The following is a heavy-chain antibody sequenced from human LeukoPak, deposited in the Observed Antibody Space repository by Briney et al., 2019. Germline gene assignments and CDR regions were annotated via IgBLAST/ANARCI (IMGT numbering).Heavy chain of an antibody. D-gene: IGHD6-19*01. CDR2: ISSSSSYI. J-gene: IGHJ4*02. V-gene: IGHV3-21*01. Sequence: PGGSLRLSCAASGFTFSSYSMNWVRKAPGKGLEWVSSISSSSSYIYYADSVKGRFTISRDNAKNSLYLQMNSLRAEDTAVYYCARRGASSGGLDYWGQGTLVTVSS. CDR1: GFTFSSYS. CDR3: ARRGASSGGLDY.